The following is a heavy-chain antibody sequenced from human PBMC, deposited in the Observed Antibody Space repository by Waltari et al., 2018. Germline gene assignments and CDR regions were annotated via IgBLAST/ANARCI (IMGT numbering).Heavy chain of an antibody. V-gene: IGHV7-4-1*02. CDR2: INTNTGHP. J-gene: IGHJ4*02. Sequence: QVQLVQSGSELKKPGASVNIPCKASGNTYNLYALNWVRQAPGQGLEWMGWINTNTGHPSYAQGFTRRVVYSFDTSVNTAFLQINSLKADDTAMYYCAQEDGFGVLDYWGQGTLVTVSS. CDR3: AQEDGFGVLDY. D-gene: IGHD2-8*01. CDR1: GNTYNLYA.